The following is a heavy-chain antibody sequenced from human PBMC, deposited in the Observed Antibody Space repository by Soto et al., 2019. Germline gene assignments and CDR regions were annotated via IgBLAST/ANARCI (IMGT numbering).Heavy chain of an antibody. CDR3: ARGPRVSSTGTGAH. CDR1: GFTFSAYW. V-gene: IGHV3-74*01. D-gene: IGHD1-1*01. CDR2: ISDDGSTA. Sequence: GGSLRLSCSVPGFTFSAYWMHWVRQVPGKGLTWVSRISDDGSTATYADSVKGRLVISRDNAKNSLYLEMNTLRADDSGLYYCARGPRVSSTGTGAHWGRGTLVTVSS. J-gene: IGHJ4*02.